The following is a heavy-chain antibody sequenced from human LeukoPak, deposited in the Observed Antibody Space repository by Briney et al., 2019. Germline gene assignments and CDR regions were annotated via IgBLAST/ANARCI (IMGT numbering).Heavy chain of an antibody. Sequence: GGSLRLSCAASGFTFSSYSMNWVRQAPGKGLEWVSSISSSSSYIYYADSVKGRFTTSRDNAKNSLYLQMNSLRAEDTAVYYCARIAVAYDAFDIWGQGTMVTVSS. CDR3: ARIAVAYDAFDI. J-gene: IGHJ3*02. V-gene: IGHV3-21*01. D-gene: IGHD6-19*01. CDR1: GFTFSSYS. CDR2: ISSSSSYI.